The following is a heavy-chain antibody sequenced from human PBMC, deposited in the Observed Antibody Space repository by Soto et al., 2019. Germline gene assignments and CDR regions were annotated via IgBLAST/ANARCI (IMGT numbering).Heavy chain of an antibody. CDR3: ARTLEAAGIAGWFDP. CDR2: ISAYNGNT. Sequence: QVQLVQSGAEVKKPGASVKVSCKASGYTFTSYGISWVRQAPGQGLEWMGWISAYNGNTNYAQKLQGRVTMTTDTSTSTADMELRSLRSDDTAVYYCARTLEAAGIAGWFDPWGQGTLVTVSS. J-gene: IGHJ5*02. V-gene: IGHV1-18*01. D-gene: IGHD6-13*01. CDR1: GYTFTSYG.